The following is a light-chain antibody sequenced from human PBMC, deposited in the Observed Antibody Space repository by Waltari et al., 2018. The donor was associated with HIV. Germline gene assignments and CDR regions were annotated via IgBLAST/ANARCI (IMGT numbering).Light chain of an antibody. CDR1: QTLTSTS. Sequence: EIVLTQSPVTLSLSPGESATLSCRASQTLTSTSLAWYQQRPGQAPRLLIYGVSSRATGVPDRFSGSGSGTDFSLIITRLQPEDFAMYYCQQYGRSPTDFGGGTKVEIK. CDR2: GVS. V-gene: IGKV3-20*01. J-gene: IGKJ4*01. CDR3: QQYGRSPTD.